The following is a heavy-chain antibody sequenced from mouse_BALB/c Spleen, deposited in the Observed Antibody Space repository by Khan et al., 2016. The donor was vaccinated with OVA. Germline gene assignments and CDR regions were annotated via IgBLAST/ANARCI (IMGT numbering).Heavy chain of an antibody. CDR3: ARIQGGDFDY. CDR2: LSYIGST. CDR1: GYSITTNYA. D-gene: IGHD3-2*02. J-gene: IGHJ2*01. Sequence: EVQLVESGPGLVKPSQSLSLTCTVTGYSITTNYAWDWIRQFPGNKLEWMGYLSYIGSTSYNPSLKSRISITRDTSKNQFFLQLNFVTIEDTATYYCARIQGGDFDYWGQGTTLTVSS. V-gene: IGHV3-2*02.